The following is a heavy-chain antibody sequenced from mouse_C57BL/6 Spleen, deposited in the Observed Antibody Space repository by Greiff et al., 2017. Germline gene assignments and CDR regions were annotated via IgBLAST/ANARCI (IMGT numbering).Heavy chain of an antibody. D-gene: IGHD1-1*01. Sequence: VKLQQPGAELVRPGTSVKLSCKASGYTFTSYWMHWVKQRPGQGLEWIGVIDPSDSYTNYNQKFKGKATLTVDTSASTAYMQLSSLTSEDSAVYYCARRATVAYWYFDVWGTGTTVTVSS. J-gene: IGHJ1*03. V-gene: IGHV1-59*01. CDR2: IDPSDSYT. CDR3: ARRATVAYWYFDV. CDR1: GYTFTSYW.